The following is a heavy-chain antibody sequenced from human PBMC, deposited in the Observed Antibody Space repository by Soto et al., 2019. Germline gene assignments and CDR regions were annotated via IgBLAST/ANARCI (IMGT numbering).Heavy chain of an antibody. Sequence: GGSLRLSCAASGFTFSSYAMSWVRQAPGKGLEWVSGISGIGGSTYYADSVKGRFTIARDNSKNTLFLQMNSPRAEDTAVYYCAKSRVVGGNWFDPWGQGTLVTVSS. CDR1: GFTFSSYA. J-gene: IGHJ5*02. D-gene: IGHD2-21*01. CDR3: AKSRVVGGNWFDP. CDR2: ISGIGGST. V-gene: IGHV3-23*01.